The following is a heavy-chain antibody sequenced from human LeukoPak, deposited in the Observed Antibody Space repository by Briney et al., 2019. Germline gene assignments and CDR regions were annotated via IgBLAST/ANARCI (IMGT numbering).Heavy chain of an antibody. D-gene: IGHD6-13*01. CDR2: INPNNGDT. J-gene: IGHJ3*02. Sequence: ASVKVSCKASGYPFTGYYMHWVRQAPGQGLAWMGQINPNNGDTNYAQRFQGRATTTRDTSSSTAYMELIRLTSDDTAVYYCARERITAAEAFDIWGQGTMVTVSS. CDR1: GYPFTGYY. V-gene: IGHV1-2*06. CDR3: ARERITAAEAFDI.